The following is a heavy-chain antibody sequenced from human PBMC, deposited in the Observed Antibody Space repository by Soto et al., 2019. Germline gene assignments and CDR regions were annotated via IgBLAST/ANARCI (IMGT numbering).Heavy chain of an antibody. D-gene: IGHD3-10*01. V-gene: IGHV4-39*01. CDR1: GGSISGYY. J-gene: IGHJ4*02. CDR2: LFYGGTT. CDR3: ARHRGPAPVY. Sequence: QVQLQESGPGLVKPSETLFLTCTVSGGSISGYYWTWIRQPPGKGLEWVGSLFYGGTTDYNPSLKSRLTMSLDTSKNHFSLKLRSVTAADMAVYYCARHRGPAPVYWGQGTLVTASS.